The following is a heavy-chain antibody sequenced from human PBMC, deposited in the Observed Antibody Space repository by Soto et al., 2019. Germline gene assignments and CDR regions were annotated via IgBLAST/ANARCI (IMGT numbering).Heavy chain of an antibody. CDR1: GFTFGSYW. CDR3: AKYGSGNYGVFALDI. V-gene: IGHV3-7*01. CDR2: INPGGRQK. J-gene: IGHJ3*02. Sequence: GGSLRLSCAASGFTFGSYWMSWVRQAPGKGLEWVANINPGGRQKNYVDSVKGRFSISRDDAEKSHHLQMNSLRVEDTAVYYCAKYGSGNYGVFALDIWGQGTIVTV. D-gene: IGHD3-10*01.